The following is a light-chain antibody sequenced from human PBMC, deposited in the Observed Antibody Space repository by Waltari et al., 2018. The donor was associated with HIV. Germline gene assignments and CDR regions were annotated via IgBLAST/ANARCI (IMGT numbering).Light chain of an antibody. V-gene: IGLV1-40*01. CDR2: ANY. CDR1: SSYIGPIYA. Sequence: QSLLTPPPSVSAAPGQRVTLSCTGGSSYIGPIYAATQYQHLPGTAPKLLIYANYNRPSGVPDRFSGSKSGTSASLAITGLQAEDEAEYYCQSYDNSLTGYVFGTGTKVTVL. J-gene: IGLJ1*01. CDR3: QSYDNSLTGYV.